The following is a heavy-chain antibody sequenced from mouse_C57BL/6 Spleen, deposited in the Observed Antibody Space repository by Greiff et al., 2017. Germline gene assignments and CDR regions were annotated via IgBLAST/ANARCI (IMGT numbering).Heavy chain of an antibody. CDR1: GYTFTSYW. CDR2: IDPSDSYT. D-gene: IGHD3-2*02. Sequence: QVQLQQSGAELVMPGASVKLSCKASGYTFTSYWMHWVKQRPGQGLEWIGEIDPSDSYTNYNQKFKGKSTLTVDKSSSTAYMQLSSLTSEDSAVYYWARGPYSSGYGAMDYWGQGTSVTVSS. CDR3: ARGPYSSGYGAMDY. J-gene: IGHJ4*01. V-gene: IGHV1-69*01.